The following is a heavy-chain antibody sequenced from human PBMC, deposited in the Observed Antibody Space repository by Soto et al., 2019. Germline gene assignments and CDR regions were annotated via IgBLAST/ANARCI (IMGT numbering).Heavy chain of an antibody. CDR2: VYHSGST. J-gene: IGHJ5*02. Sequence: QLQLQESGPGLVRPSETLSLTCSVSGGSIRTTNYFWAWIRQPPGKGLEWIASVYHSGSTYYNPSLKSRVTVSVDPSKNQFALTLSSASAADTALYYCARDSGWFGPWGQGTLVTVSS. CDR1: GGSIRTTNYF. CDR3: ARDSGWFGP. V-gene: IGHV4-39*01.